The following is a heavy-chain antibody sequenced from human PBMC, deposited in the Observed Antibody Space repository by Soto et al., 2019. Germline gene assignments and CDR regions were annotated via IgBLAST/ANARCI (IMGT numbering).Heavy chain of an antibody. CDR3: AKRTSGSDDYFDY. Sequence: EVQLLESGGGLVQPGGSLRLSCAASGFTFSSYAMSWVRQAPGKGLERVSVISGSGGSTNYADSVKGRFSISRDNSKTTLYLQMNSLRADDTAVYYCAKRTSGSDDYFDYWGQGTLVTVSS. CDR1: GFTFSSYA. D-gene: IGHD1-26*01. V-gene: IGHV3-23*01. J-gene: IGHJ4*02. CDR2: ISGSGGST.